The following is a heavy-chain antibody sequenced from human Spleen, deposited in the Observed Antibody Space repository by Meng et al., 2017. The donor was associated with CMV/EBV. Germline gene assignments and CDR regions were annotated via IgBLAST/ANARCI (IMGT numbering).Heavy chain of an antibody. CDR2: MNPNSGNT. J-gene: IGHJ5*02. CDR1: GYTFTSYD. Sequence: ASVKVSCKASGYTFTSYDINWVRQATGQGLEWMGWMNPNSGNTGYAQKFQGRVTMTRDTSISTAYMELSSLRSEDTAVYYCARAGAGIAAAGQGTQVIDPWGQGTLVTVSS. CDR3: ARAGAGIAAAGQGTQVIDP. D-gene: IGHD6-13*01. V-gene: IGHV1-8*01.